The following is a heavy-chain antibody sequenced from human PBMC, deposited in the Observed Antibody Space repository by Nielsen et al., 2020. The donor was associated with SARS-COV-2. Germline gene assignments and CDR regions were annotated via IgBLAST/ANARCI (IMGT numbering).Heavy chain of an antibody. CDR3: ARGKRGVAFDV. J-gene: IGHJ3*01. CDR2: IYHSGST. Sequence: SETLSLTCTVSSGSIGSYSWNWIRQPPGKGLEWTGFIYHSGSTNYNPSLRSRVTISVDASKSHFSLKLNSVTAADTADYYCARGKRGVAFDVWGQGSMVTVSS. V-gene: IGHV4-59*01. D-gene: IGHD3-10*01. CDR1: SGSIGSYS.